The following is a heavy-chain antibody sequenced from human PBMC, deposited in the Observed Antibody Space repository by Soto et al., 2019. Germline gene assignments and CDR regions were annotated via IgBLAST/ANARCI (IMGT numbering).Heavy chain of an antibody. V-gene: IGHV3-7*01. CDR2: MKQDGSEK. J-gene: IGHJ6*02. CDR1: GFTFSTYW. Sequence: EVQLVESGGGLVQPGGSLRLSCATSGFTFSTYWMRWVRQAPGKGLEWVANMKQDGSEKYYVDSVKGRFTISRDNAKNSLYLQMNTLRSEDTAVYYCARDLVLDVWGQGTTVTVSS. CDR3: ARDLVLDV.